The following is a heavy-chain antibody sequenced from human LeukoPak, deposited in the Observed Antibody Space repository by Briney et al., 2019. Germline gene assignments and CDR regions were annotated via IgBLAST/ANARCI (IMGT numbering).Heavy chain of an antibody. CDR3: ARHPGVVVPAAVDY. D-gene: IGHD2-2*01. CDR2: IYYSGST. Sequence: SETLSLTCTVSGGSISSSSYYWGWIRQPPGKGLEWIGSIYYSGSTYYNPSLKSRVTISVDTSKNQFSLKLSSVTAADTAVYYCARHPGVVVPAAVDYWGQGTLVTVAS. V-gene: IGHV4-39*01. J-gene: IGHJ4*02. CDR1: GGSISSSSYY.